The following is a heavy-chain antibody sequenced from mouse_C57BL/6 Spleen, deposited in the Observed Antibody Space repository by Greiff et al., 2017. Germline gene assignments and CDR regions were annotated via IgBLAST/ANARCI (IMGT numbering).Heavy chain of an antibody. V-gene: IGHV1-54*01. CDR3: ARSPLSSY. D-gene: IGHD1-3*01. J-gene: IGHJ2*01. Sequence: VQLQQSGAELVRPGTSVKVSCKASGYAFTNYLIGWVKQRPGQGLEWIGVINPGSGGTNYNEKFKGKATLTADKSSSTAYMQLSSLTSEDSAVYFCARSPLSSYWGQGTTLTVSS. CDR2: INPGSGGT. CDR1: GYAFTNYL.